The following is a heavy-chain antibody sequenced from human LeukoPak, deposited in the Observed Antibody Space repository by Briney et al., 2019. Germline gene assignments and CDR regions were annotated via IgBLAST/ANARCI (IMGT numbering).Heavy chain of an antibody. Sequence: SETLSLTCSVSGGSIQTYFWSWIRRPAGKGLEWIGRTHSSGSTTYNPSLKSRVSMSVDPPKNQFSLKIDSVTASDTAVYYCARDRLVGHIDSKYGVDVWGQGTTVTVSS. V-gene: IGHV4-4*07. D-gene: IGHD2-21*01. J-gene: IGHJ6*02. CDR3: ARDRLVGHIDSKYGVDV. CDR1: GGSIQTYF. CDR2: THSSGST.